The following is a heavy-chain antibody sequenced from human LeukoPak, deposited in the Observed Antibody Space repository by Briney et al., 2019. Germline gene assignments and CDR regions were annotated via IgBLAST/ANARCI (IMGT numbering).Heavy chain of an antibody. D-gene: IGHD6-13*01. V-gene: IGHV3-21*01. CDR3: ARAFGIAAARLDY. Sequence: GGSLRLSSAASGFTFSGYSMNWVRQAPGKGLEWVSSISSSSSYIYYADSVKGRFTISRDNAKNSLYLQMNSLRAEDTAVYYCARAFGIAAARLDYWGQGTLVTVSS. CDR1: GFTFSGYS. CDR2: ISSSSSYI. J-gene: IGHJ4*02.